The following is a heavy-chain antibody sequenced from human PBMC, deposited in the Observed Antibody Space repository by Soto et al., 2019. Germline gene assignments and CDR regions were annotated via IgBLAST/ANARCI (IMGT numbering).Heavy chain of an antibody. Sequence: EVQLLESGGGLVQPGGSLRLSCAASGFTFSSYAMSWVRQAPGKGLEWVSAISGSGGSTYYPDSVKGRFTVSRDNSKNRRYLQMNGLRVEDTAVYYCASGVGSPYYYGMDVWCEGTTVTVSS. J-gene: IGHJ6*04. CDR2: ISGSGGST. V-gene: IGHV3-23*01. CDR3: ASGVGSPYYYGMDV. CDR1: GFTFSSYA. D-gene: IGHD1-26*01.